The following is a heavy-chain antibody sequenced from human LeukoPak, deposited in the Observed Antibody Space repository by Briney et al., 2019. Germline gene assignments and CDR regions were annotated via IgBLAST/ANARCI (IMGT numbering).Heavy chain of an antibody. V-gene: IGHV3-7*01. CDR1: GLTFSTYW. J-gene: IGHJ6*04. Sequence: PGGSLRLSCAASGLTFSTYWMTWVRQAPGKGLEWVANIKQDGSEKKYVDSVKGRFTISRDNAKNSLYLQMNSLRVEDTAVYYCAGGIAMVRGGDVWGKGTTVTVSS. CDR3: AGGIAMVRGGDV. CDR2: IKQDGSEK. D-gene: IGHD3-10*01.